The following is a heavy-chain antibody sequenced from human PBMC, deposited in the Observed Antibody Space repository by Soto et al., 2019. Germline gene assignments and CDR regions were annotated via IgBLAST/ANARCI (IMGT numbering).Heavy chain of an antibody. V-gene: IGHV4-59*01. Sequence: PSETLSLTCTVSGGSISSYYWSWIRQPPGKGLEWIGYIYYSGSTNYNPSLKSRVTISVDTSKNQFSLKLSSVTAADTAVYYCASCDRNSHRLYYYYCLDVWGQGTTVTVSS. J-gene: IGHJ6*02. CDR2: IYYSGST. CDR1: GGSISSYY. CDR3: ASCDRNSHRLYYYYCLDV. D-gene: IGHD2-21*02.